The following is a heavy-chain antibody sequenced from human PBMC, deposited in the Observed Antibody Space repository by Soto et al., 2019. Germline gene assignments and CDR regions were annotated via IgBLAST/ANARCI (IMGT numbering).Heavy chain of an antibody. V-gene: IGHV4-31*03. Sequence: SETLSLTCTVSGGSISSGGYYWSWIRQHPGKGLEWIGYIYYSGSTYYNPSLKSRVTISVDTSKNQFSLKLSSVTAADTAVYYCARRGDGYNHDGLDYWGQGTQVTVSS. D-gene: IGHD3-10*01. CDR3: ARRGDGYNHDGLDY. CDR2: IYYSGST. CDR1: GGSISSGGYY. J-gene: IGHJ4*02.